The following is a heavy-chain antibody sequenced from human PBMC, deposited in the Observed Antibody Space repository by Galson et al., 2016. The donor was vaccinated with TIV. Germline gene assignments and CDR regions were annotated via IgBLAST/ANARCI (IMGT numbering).Heavy chain of an antibody. D-gene: IGHD4-17*01. CDR2: ISGYSGNT. CDR3: ARGATVTPYSFFDY. J-gene: IGHJ4*02. V-gene: IGHV1-18*04. Sequence: SVKVSCKASGYTFSSYSINWVRQAPGQGLEWMGWISGYSGNTNYAQKFQGRVTMTTDTSTGTAYMELRSVRSDDTAVYDCARGATVTPYSFFDYWGQGTLVTVFS. CDR1: GYTFSSYS.